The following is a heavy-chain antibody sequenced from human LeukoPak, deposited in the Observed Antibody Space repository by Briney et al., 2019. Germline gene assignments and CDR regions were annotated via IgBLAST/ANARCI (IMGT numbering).Heavy chain of an antibody. CDR3: ASADSSSWFPYFDY. Sequence: SETLSLTCAVYGGSFSGYYWSWIRQPPGKGLEWIGEINHSGSTNYNPSLKSRVTISVDTSKNQFSLKLSPVTAADTAVYYCASADSSSWFPYFDYWGQGTLVTVSS. D-gene: IGHD6-13*01. CDR2: INHSGST. J-gene: IGHJ4*02. V-gene: IGHV4-34*01. CDR1: GGSFSGYY.